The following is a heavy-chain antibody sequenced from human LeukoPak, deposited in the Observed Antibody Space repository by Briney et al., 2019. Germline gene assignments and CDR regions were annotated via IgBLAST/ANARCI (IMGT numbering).Heavy chain of an antibody. CDR1: GYTFTSYA. V-gene: IGHV1-3*01. CDR3: ARGKNYDFWSGYYLHYFDY. J-gene: IGHJ4*02. D-gene: IGHD3-3*01. CDR2: INAGNGNT. Sequence: ASVKVSCKTSGYTFTSYAMHWVRQAPGQRLEWMGWINAGNGNTKYSQKFQGRATITRDTSASTAYMELSSLRSEDTAVYYCARGKNYDFWSGYYLHYFDYWGQGTLVTVFS.